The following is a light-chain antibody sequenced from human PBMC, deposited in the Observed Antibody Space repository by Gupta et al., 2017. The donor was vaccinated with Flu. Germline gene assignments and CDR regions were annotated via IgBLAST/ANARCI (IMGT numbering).Light chain of an antibody. V-gene: IGKV1-5*03. J-gene: IGKJ4*01. CDR3: QQYKSYALT. CDR1: QSISSW. Sequence: DIQLTQSPSTLSASVGDRVTITCRASQSISSWLAWYQQKPGKAPKVLIYKASSLESGVPSRFSGSGSGTEFTLTISSLQPDDCATYYCQQYKSYALTCGGGTKVEI. CDR2: KAS.